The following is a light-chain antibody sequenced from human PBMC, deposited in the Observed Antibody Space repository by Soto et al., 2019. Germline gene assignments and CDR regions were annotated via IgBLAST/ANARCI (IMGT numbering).Light chain of an antibody. V-gene: IGLV2-14*01. CDR1: SSDVGGYNY. CDR3: SSYTSSSTRV. Sequence: QSALTQPASVSGSPGQSITISCTGTSSDVGGYNYVSWYQQHPGKAPKLMIYEVSNRPSGVSNRFSGSKSGNTASLTISGLPAVDEADYYCSSYTSSSTRVFGGGTKLTVL. J-gene: IGLJ3*02. CDR2: EVS.